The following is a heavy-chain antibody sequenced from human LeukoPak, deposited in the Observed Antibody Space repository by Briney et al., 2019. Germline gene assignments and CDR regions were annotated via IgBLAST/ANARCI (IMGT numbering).Heavy chain of an antibody. Sequence: PSETLSLTCTVSGGSISSYYWSWIRQPPGKGLQWIGYIYYSGSTNYNPSLVSRVTISVDTSKTQFSLRLSSVTAADTAVYYCARADCDSSGFQRTFDIWGQGTMVTVSS. V-gene: IGHV4-59*01. CDR2: IYYSGST. CDR1: GGSISSYY. CDR3: ARADCDSSGFQRTFDI. J-gene: IGHJ3*02. D-gene: IGHD3-22*01.